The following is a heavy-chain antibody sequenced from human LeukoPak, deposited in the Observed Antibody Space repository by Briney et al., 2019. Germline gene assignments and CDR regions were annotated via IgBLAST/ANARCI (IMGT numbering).Heavy chain of an antibody. J-gene: IGHJ4*02. Sequence: SETLSLTCTVSGGSISSGGYSWSWIRQPPGRGLEWIGYISYSGSTYYNPSLKSRVTMSLDTSKNQFSLKLSSVTAADTAVYYCAKMSTAEVCFDYWGQGTLVTVSS. D-gene: IGHD5-24*01. CDR3: AKMSTAEVCFDY. CDR2: ISYSGST. CDR1: GGSISSGGYS. V-gene: IGHV4-30-4*07.